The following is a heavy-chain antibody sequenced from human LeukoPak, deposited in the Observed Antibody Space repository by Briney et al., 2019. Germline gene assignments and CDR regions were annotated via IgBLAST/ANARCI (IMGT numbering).Heavy chain of an antibody. J-gene: IGHJ4*02. Sequence: PSETLSLTCTVSGGSISSYYWSWLRQPPGKGLEWIGYMYYSGSTNYNPSLKSRVTISVDTSKNQFSLKLSSVTAADTAVYYCTRAGSGYSFDYWGQGTLVTVSS. CDR2: MYYSGST. CDR3: TRAGSGYSFDY. V-gene: IGHV4-59*01. D-gene: IGHD5-18*01. CDR1: GGSISSYY.